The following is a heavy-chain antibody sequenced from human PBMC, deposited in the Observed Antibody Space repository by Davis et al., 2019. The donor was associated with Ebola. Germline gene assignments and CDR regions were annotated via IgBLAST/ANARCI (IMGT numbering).Heavy chain of an antibody. Sequence: GGSLRLSCAASGFVFSSYVMSWVRRAPGKGPEWVSTLGLSADTYYADSVKGRFTISRDNSKNTLHLQMNSLRVEDTAIYYCAKDTSNVWFDVWGQGTMVTVSS. CDR3: AKDTSNVWFDV. J-gene: IGHJ3*01. D-gene: IGHD6-19*01. CDR1: GFVFSSYV. V-gene: IGHV3-23*01. CDR2: LGLSADT.